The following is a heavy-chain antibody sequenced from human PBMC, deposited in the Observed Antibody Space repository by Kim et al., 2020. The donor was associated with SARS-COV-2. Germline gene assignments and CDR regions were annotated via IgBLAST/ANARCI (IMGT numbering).Heavy chain of an antibody. V-gene: IGHV4-31*03. CDR3: ARDTLKNPVPLGYYYYYGMDA. CDR2: IYYSGST. CDR1: GGSISSGGYY. Sequence: SETLSLTCTVSGGSISSGGYYWSWIRQHPGKGLEWFGYIYYSGSTYSNPSLKCRVTISVDTSKNQFSQNLSSVTDAAAAVYYCARDTLKNPVPLGYYYYYGMDAWGQGPTVTVSS. J-gene: IGHJ6*02.